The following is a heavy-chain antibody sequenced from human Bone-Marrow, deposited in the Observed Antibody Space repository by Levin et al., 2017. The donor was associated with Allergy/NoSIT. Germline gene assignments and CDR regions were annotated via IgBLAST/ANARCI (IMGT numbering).Heavy chain of an antibody. CDR1: GGASNTYT. CDR2: IIPVFGTT. V-gene: IGHV1-69*15. J-gene: IGHJ5*02. D-gene: IGHD2-15*01. Sequence: KISCKASGGASNTYTISWVRQAPGQGLEWMGKIIPVFGTTTYAQKFQGRVSITADESTRTTYMDLSSLRSEDTATYYCARSRYCSGGSCFAAGPNNWFDPWGQGTLVTVSS. CDR3: ARSRYCSGGSCFAAGPNNWFDP.